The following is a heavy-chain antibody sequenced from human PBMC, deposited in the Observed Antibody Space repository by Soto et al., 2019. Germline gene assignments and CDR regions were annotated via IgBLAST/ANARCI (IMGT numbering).Heavy chain of an antibody. CDR2: IYYSGST. J-gene: IGHJ4*02. V-gene: IGHV4-39*01. Sequence: QLQLQESGPGLVKPSETLSLTCTVSGGSISSSSYYWGWISQPPGKGLEWIGSIYYSGSTYYNPSLKSRVTISVDTSKNQFVLKLSSVAAGDTAVYYCARHGTAAVAVYYWGQGTLVTVSS. CDR3: ARHGTAAVAVYY. CDR1: GGSISSSSYY. D-gene: IGHD6-19*01.